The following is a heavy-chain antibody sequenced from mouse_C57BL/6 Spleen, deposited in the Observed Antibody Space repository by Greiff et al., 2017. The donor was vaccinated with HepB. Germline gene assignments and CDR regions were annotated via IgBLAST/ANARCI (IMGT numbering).Heavy chain of an antibody. CDR1: GYTFTSYG. Sequence: VKLQESGAELARPGASVKLSCKASGYTFTSYGISWVKQRTGQGLEWIGEIYPRSGNTYYNEKFKGKATLTADKSSSTAYMELRSLTSEDSAVYFCAIYDYDALYAMDYWGQGTSVTVSS. CDR2: IYPRSGNT. J-gene: IGHJ4*01. CDR3: AIYDYDALYAMDY. V-gene: IGHV1-81*01. D-gene: IGHD2-4*01.